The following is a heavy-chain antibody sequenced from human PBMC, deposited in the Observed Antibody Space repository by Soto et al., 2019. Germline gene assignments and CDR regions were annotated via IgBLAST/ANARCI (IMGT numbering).Heavy chain of an antibody. D-gene: IGHD6-13*01. CDR3: ARAPSSSWSTYYYYCMDV. Sequence: EVQLLESGGGLVQPGGSLRLSCAASGFTFSSYAMSWVRQAPGKGLEWVSAISGSGGSTYYADSVKGRFTISRDNSKNTLYLQMNSLRAEDTAVYYCARAPSSSWSTYYYYCMDVWGQGTTVTVSS. J-gene: IGHJ6*02. V-gene: IGHV3-23*01. CDR1: GFTFSSYA. CDR2: ISGSGGST.